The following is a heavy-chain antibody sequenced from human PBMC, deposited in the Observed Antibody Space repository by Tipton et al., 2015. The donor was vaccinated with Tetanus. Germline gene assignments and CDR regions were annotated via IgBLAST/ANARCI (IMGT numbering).Heavy chain of an antibody. Sequence: SLRLSCAASGFTFDDYAMHWVRQVPGKGLEWVSGISWNSGTIGYADSVKGRFTMSRDNRKNSLYLQMNSVRPEDTAFYYCARDMFRQWGSWYFGLWCRGTLVPVSS. J-gene: IGHJ2*01. CDR3: ARDMFRQWGSWYFGL. V-gene: IGHV3-9*01. D-gene: IGHD6-19*01. CDR2: ISWNSGTI. CDR1: GFTFDDYA.